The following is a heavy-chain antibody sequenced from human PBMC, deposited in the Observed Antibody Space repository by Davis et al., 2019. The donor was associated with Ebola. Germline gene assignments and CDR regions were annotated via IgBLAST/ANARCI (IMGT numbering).Heavy chain of an antibody. Sequence: PGESLKISCAASGFTFSGSAMHWVRQASGKGLEWVGRIRSKANSYATAYAASVKGRFTTSRDDSKNTAYLQMNSLKTEDTAVYYCTGSGEVDYWGQGTLVTVSS. J-gene: IGHJ4*02. CDR2: IRSKANSYAT. CDR3: TGSGEVDY. CDR1: GFTFSGSA. D-gene: IGHD3-10*01. V-gene: IGHV3-73*01.